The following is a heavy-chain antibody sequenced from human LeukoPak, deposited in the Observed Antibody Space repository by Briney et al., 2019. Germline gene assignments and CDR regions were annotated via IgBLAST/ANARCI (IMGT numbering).Heavy chain of an antibody. V-gene: IGHV3-7*01. CDR3: ARGSKMATIGNAY. D-gene: IGHD5-24*01. Sequence: GGSLRLSCAASGFTFSSYWMSWVRQAPGKGLEWVANIKQDGSEKYYVDSVKGRFTISRDNAKNSLYLQMNSLRAEDTAVYYCARGSKMATIGNAYWGQGTLVTVSS. CDR1: GFTFSSYW. J-gene: IGHJ4*02. CDR2: IKQDGSEK.